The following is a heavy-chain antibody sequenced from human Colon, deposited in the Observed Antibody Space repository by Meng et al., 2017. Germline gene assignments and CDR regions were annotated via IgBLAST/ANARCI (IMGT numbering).Heavy chain of an antibody. CDR1: GLTFSYAW. V-gene: IGHV3-15*01. CDR3: THSGSFFGHFGY. D-gene: IGHD1-26*01. J-gene: IGHJ4*02. Sequence: GESLKISCAASGLTFSYAWMNWVRQAPGQGLEWVGRIKSKTSGGTIDYAAPVKGRFTISRDDSKNTLYLQMNSLKTEDTAVYYCTHSGSFFGHFGYWGQGTLVTVSS. CDR2: IKSKTSGGTI.